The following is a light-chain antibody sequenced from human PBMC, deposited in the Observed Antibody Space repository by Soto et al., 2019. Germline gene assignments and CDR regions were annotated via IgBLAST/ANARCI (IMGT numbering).Light chain of an antibody. CDR2: DNN. J-gene: IGLJ7*01. V-gene: IGLV1-51*01. CDR3: GTWDSSLSAAGV. CDR1: SSKIGNNY. Sequence: QSVLTQPPSVSAAPGQKVTISCSGSSSKIGNNYVSWYQQLPGTAPKLLIYDNNKRPSGIPDRFSGSKSGTSATLGITGLQTGDEADYYCGTWDSSLSAAGVFGGGTHLTVL.